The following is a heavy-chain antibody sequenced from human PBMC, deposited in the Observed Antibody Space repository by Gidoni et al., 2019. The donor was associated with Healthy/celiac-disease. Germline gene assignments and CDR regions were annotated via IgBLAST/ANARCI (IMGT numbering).Heavy chain of an antibody. CDR3: AKVAGIAVAGYYYYYGMDV. D-gene: IGHD6-19*01. Sequence: QVQLVESGGGVVQPGRSLRLSCAASGFTFSRYGLPWVRQAPGQGLGWVAVISYDGSNKYYADSVKGRFTISRDNSKNTLYLQMNSLRAEDTAVYYCAKVAGIAVAGYYYYYGMDVWGQGTTVTVSS. J-gene: IGHJ6*02. V-gene: IGHV3-30*18. CDR2: ISYDGSNK. CDR1: GFTFSRYG.